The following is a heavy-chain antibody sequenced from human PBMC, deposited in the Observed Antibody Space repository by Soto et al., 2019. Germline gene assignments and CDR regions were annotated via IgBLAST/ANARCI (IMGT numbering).Heavy chain of an antibody. CDR2: ISSNSDTK. Sequence: GWSLRLSCAASGFVFSIYSMNWVRQAPGKGLEWISYISSNSDTKYYADSVKGRFAISRDNAKNSLDLQMNSLRDEDTAVYYCARGLWGWFFDYWGQGSLVTVS. J-gene: IGHJ4*02. D-gene: IGHD3-16*01. V-gene: IGHV3-48*02. CDR1: GFVFSIYS. CDR3: ARGLWGWFFDY.